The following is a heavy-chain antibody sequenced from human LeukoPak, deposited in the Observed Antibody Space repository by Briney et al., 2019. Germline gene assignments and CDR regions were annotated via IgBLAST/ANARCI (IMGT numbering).Heavy chain of an antibody. V-gene: IGHV1-2*02. Sequence: ASVRVSCKASGYTFIGHYIYWLRQAPGQGFDWMGWINPNGGGINYAQKFQGRVSMTRDTSISTAYMDLTSLRFDDTAVYYCARAGAMIRGVIDYWAQGTLVTVSS. J-gene: IGHJ4*02. CDR3: ARAGAMIRGVIDY. D-gene: IGHD3-10*01. CDR1: GYTFIGHY. CDR2: INPNGGGI.